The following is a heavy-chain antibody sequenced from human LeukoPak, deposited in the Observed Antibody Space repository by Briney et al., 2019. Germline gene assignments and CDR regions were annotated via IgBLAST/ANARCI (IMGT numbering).Heavy chain of an antibody. D-gene: IGHD6-13*01. CDR2: ISPDSNYK. Sequence: GGSLRLSCAASGFTFSTYSMNWLRLAPGKGLEWVSSISPDSNYKYYVDSVKGRFTISRDNSKNTLYLQMNSLRAEDTAVYYCARDGAYSSSWYDYWGQGTLVTVSS. J-gene: IGHJ4*02. CDR3: ARDGAYSSSWYDY. V-gene: IGHV3-21*01. CDR1: GFTFSTYS.